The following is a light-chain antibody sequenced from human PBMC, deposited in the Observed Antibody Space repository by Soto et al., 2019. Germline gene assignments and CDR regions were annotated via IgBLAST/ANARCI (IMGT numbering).Light chain of an antibody. CDR2: GAS. Sequence: ETLMTQSPATLSVSPGERATLSCRASQGVNSNLAWYQQKLGQAPRVLIYGASTRATGIPARFSGSGSGTEFILTISSLQSEDFAVYYCQHYNTWPWTFGQGTKVDIK. CDR1: QGVNSN. CDR3: QHYNTWPWT. J-gene: IGKJ1*01. V-gene: IGKV3-15*01.